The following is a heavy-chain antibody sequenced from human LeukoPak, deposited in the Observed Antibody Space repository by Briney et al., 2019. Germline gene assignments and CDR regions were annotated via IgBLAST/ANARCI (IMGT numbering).Heavy chain of an antibody. CDR3: ARGYSGYDWGFYYYYGMDV. V-gene: IGHV1-46*01. Sequence: ASVKVSCKASGYTFTSYYMHWVRQAPGQGLEWMGIINPSGGSTSYAQKFQGRVTMTRNTSISTAYMELSSLRSEDTAVYYCARGYSGYDWGFYYYYGMDVWGQGTTVTVSS. CDR1: GYTFTSYY. D-gene: IGHD5-12*01. J-gene: IGHJ6*02. CDR2: INPSGGST.